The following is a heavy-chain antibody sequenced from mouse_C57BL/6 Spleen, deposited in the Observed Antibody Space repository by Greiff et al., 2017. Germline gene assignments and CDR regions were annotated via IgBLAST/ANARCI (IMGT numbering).Heavy chain of an antibody. D-gene: IGHD1-1*01. V-gene: IGHV1-81*01. CDR3: APHYYDSSERFAY. CDR2: IYPRSGNT. Sequence: QVQLQQSGAELARPGASVKLSCKASGYTFTSYGISWVKQSTGQGLEWIGEIYPRSGNTYYNEKFKGKATLTADKSSSTAYMELRSLTSEDSAVYFCAPHYYDSSERFAYWGQGTLVTVSA. CDR1: GYTFTSYG. J-gene: IGHJ3*01.